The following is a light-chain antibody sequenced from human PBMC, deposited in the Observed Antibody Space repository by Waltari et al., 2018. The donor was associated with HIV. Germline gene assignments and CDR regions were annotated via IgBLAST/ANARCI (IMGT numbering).Light chain of an antibody. CDR2: QAT. V-gene: IGLV3-1*01. CDR1: KLWDKY. Sequence: SYELTQPPSVSVSPGQTASITCSGDKLWDKYACWYQQKPGQTPVLVSYQATKRPSGIPERFSGSNSGNTATLTISGTQAMDEADYYCQAWDSSTAYVFGTGTKVTVL. CDR3: QAWDSSTAYV. J-gene: IGLJ1*01.